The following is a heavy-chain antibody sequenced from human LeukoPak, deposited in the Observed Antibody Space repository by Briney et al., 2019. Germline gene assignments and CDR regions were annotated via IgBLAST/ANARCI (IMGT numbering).Heavy chain of an antibody. D-gene: IGHD2-2*02. CDR2: INSDGSST. Sequence: GGSLRLSCAASGVTFSSYWMHWVRQAPGKGLVWVSRINSDGSSTSYADSVKGRFTISRDNAKNTLYLQMNSLRAEDTAVYYCARGLVVVPAAIRYWGQGTLVTVSS. V-gene: IGHV3-74*01. J-gene: IGHJ4*02. CDR1: GVTFSSYW. CDR3: ARGLVVVPAAIRY.